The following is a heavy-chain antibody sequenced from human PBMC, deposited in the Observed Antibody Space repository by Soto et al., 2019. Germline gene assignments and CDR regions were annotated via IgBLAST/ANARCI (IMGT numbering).Heavy chain of an antibody. D-gene: IGHD1-1*01. CDR1: GDSINNYY. J-gene: IGHJ4*02. CDR2: IYSSGSA. V-gene: IGHV4-4*07. Sequence: VRLQESGPGLVEPSETLSLTCSVSGDSINNYYWSWIRQPAGKGLEWIGRIYSSGSANYNPSLTTRCTMSVDTSKNQVFLSVTSVTAADTAVYFCARGGTRSADLPTYWGQGIQVIVSS. CDR3: ARGGTRSADLPTY.